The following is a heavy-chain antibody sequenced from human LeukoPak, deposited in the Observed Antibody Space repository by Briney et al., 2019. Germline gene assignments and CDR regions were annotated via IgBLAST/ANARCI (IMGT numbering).Heavy chain of an antibody. CDR2: IKQDGSEK. CDR1: GFTFSSYW. J-gene: IGHJ5*02. D-gene: IGHD2-15*01. V-gene: IGHV3-7*01. Sequence: PGGSLRLSCAASGFTFSSYWMSWVRQAPGKGLEWVANIKQDGSEKYYVDSVKGRFTISRDNAKNSLYLQMNSLRAEDTAVYYCARAPYCSGGSCYWFDPWGQGTLVTVSS. CDR3: ARAPYCSGGSCYWFDP.